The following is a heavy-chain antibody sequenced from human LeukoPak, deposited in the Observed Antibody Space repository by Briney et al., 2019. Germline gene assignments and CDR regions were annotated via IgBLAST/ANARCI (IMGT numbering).Heavy chain of an antibody. J-gene: IGHJ6*02. CDR1: GGSISSSSYY. D-gene: IGHD2-2*01. V-gene: IGHV4-39*07. CDR3: ASAKLGYCSSTSCPGGTFYYYYGMDV. Sequence: SETLSLTCTVSGGSISSSSYYWGWIRQPPGKGLEWIGSIYYSGSTYYNPSLKSRVTISVDTSKNQFSLKLSSVTAADTAVYYCASAKLGYCSSTSCPGGTFYYYYGMDVWGQGTTVTVSS. CDR2: IYYSGST.